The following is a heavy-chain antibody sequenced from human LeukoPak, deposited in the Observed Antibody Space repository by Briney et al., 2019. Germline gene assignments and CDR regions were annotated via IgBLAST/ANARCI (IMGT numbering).Heavy chain of an antibody. CDR1: GFTFSSYG. CDR3: AKDRATGTYYFDY. CDR2: IWYDGSNK. D-gene: IGHD1-1*01. Sequence: PGGSLRLSCAASGFTFSSYGMHWVRQAPGKGLEWVAVIWYDGSNKYYADSEKGRFTISRDNSKNTLYLQMNSLRAEDTAVYYCAKDRATGTYYFDYWGQGTLVTVSS. J-gene: IGHJ4*02. V-gene: IGHV3-33*06.